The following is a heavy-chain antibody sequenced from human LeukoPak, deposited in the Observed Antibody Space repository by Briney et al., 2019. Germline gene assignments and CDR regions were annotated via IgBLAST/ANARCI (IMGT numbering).Heavy chain of an antibody. CDR3: ARTPITIFGVVIIPVFNAFDI. CDR2: IYTSGST. CDR1: GGSISSYY. V-gene: IGHV4-4*07. Sequence: SETLSLTCTVSGGSISSYYWSWIRQPAGKGLEWIGRIYTSGSTNYNPSLKSRVTMPVDTSKNQFSLKLSSVTAADTAVYYCARTPITIFGVVIIPVFNAFDIWGQGTMVTVSS. D-gene: IGHD3-3*01. J-gene: IGHJ3*02.